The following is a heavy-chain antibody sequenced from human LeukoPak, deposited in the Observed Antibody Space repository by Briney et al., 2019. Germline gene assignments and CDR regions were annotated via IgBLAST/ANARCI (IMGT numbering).Heavy chain of an antibody. D-gene: IGHD3-3*01. V-gene: IGHV3-7*03. J-gene: IGHJ4*02. Sequence: GGSLRLSCVASGCTFGKYWMSWVRQAPGKGLEWVANIKLDGSEKNYVDSVKGRFTISRDNTKNSLYLQMNSLRAEDTAEFYCARDQYDTWSRRGNFDSWGQGTLVIVSS. CDR2: IKLDGSEK. CDR3: ARDQYDTWSRRGNFDS. CDR1: GCTFGKYW.